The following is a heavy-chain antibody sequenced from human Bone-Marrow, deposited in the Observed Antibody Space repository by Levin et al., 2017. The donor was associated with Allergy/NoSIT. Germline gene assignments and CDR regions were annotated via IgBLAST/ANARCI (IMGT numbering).Heavy chain of an antibody. CDR3: ARSLGGYSGVFFDH. J-gene: IGHJ4*02. Sequence: GGSLRLSCEGSGFTFSSFSMSWIRQVPGKGLEWIAYITSGSSYTNYADSVKGRFTVSRDNAKNSVFLQMNSLRAEDTAIYYCARSLGGYSGVFFDHWGQGSLVTVSS. CDR1: GFTFSSFS. V-gene: IGHV3-11*03. D-gene: IGHD1-26*01. CDR2: ITSGSSYT.